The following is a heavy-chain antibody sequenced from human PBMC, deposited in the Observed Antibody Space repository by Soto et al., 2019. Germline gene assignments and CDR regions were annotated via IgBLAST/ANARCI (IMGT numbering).Heavy chain of an antibody. CDR1: GFTVSNNY. CDR2: IYASGLT. J-gene: IGHJ4*02. V-gene: IGHV3-53*01. CDR3: ARAFGDRIYYFDY. D-gene: IGHD3-10*01. Sequence: LRLSCAASGFTVSNNYMTWVRQAPGKGLEWVSVIYASGLTYYADSVKGRFTISRDKSKNTLYLQMNSLRAEDTAVYYCARAFGDRIYYFDYWGQGTLVTVSS.